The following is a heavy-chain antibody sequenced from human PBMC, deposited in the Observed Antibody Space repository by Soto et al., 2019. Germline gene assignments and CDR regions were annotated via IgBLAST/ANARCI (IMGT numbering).Heavy chain of an antibody. D-gene: IGHD5-12*01. CDR3: ARGWTGGYVHHLAY. CDR1: GGSFSGYY. J-gene: IGHJ4*02. Sequence: PSETLSLTCAVYGGSFSGYYWSWIRQPPGKGLEWIGEINHSGSTNYNPSLKSRVTISVDTSKNQFSLKLSSVTAADTAVYYCARGWTGGYVHHLAYWGQGTLVTVSS. V-gene: IGHV4-34*01. CDR2: INHSGST.